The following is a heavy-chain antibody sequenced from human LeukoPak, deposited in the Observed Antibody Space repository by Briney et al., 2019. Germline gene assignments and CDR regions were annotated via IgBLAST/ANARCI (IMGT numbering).Heavy chain of an antibody. Sequence: ASRTLSLTCTVSGGSISSGDYYWSWIRQPPGKGLEWIGYIYYSGSTYYNPSLKSRVTISVDTSKNQFSLKLSSVTAADTAVYYCARSSSWFYYFDYWGQGTLVTVPS. J-gene: IGHJ4*02. CDR3: ARSSSWFYYFDY. V-gene: IGHV4-30-4*01. D-gene: IGHD6-13*01. CDR2: IYYSGST. CDR1: GGSISSGDYY.